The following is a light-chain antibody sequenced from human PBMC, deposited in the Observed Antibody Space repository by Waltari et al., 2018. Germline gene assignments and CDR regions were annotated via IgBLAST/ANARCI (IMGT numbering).Light chain of an antibody. J-gene: IGKJ4*01. Sequence: DIVMTQSPDSLAVSLVQRAPIHCKSTQSVLYSSNNKNYLAWYQQKPGQPPKLLIYWASTRESGVPDRFSGSGSGTDFTLTISSLQAEDVAVYYCQQYYSTPLTFGGGTKVEIK. CDR1: QSVLYSSNNKNY. CDR2: WAS. CDR3: QQYYSTPLT. V-gene: IGKV4-1*01.